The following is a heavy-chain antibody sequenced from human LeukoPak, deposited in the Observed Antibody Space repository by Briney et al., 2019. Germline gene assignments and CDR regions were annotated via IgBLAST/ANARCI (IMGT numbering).Heavy chain of an antibody. V-gene: IGHV3-23*01. CDR3: AKRGLAAALFR. CDR1: GFTFSNYA. Sequence: PGGSLRLSCAASGFTFSNYAMSWVRQAPGKGLEWVSDINGSGGNTYYADSVKGRFTISRDNSKNTLYLQMNSLRAEDTAVYYCAKRGLAAALFRWGQGTLVTVSS. J-gene: IGHJ4*02. D-gene: IGHD6-13*01. CDR2: INGSGGNT.